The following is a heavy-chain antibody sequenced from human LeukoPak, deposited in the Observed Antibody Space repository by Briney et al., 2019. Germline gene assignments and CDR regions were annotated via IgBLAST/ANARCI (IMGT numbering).Heavy chain of an antibody. J-gene: IGHJ3*02. D-gene: IGHD6-13*01. CDR2: IYPGDSSI. Sequence: GESLKISCKTTGYTFSNFWIGWVRQMPGKGLEWMGIIYPGDSSIRYSPSFQGHVTISADKSISTAYLQWSSLKASDTAMYYCARLRSSWSRDAFDIWGQGTMVTVSS. CDR3: ARLRSSWSRDAFDI. V-gene: IGHV5-51*01. CDR1: GYTFSNFW.